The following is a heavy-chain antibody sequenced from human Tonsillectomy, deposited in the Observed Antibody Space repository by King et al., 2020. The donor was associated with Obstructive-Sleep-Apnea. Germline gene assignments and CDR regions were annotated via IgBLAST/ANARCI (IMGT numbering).Heavy chain of an antibody. J-gene: IGHJ3*02. D-gene: IGHD6-19*01. CDR3: AKDIAVAGMVAFDI. CDR2: ITWNSGRI. Sequence: VQLVESGGGLVQPARSLRLSCAASGFTFDDYAMHWVRQAPGKGLERVSGITWNSGRIVYADSVKGRFTISRDNAKNSLYLQMNSLRAEDTAFYYCAKDIAVAGMVAFDIWGQGTMVTVSS. V-gene: IGHV3-9*01. CDR1: GFTFDDYA.